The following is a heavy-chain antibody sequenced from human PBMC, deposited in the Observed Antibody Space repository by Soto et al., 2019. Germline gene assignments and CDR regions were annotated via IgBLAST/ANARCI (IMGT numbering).Heavy chain of an antibody. CDR2: ISYSGST. CDR3: ARDWDSSGLFDP. CDR1: GASITTYY. D-gene: IGHD3-10*01. V-gene: IGHV4-59*01. Sequence: SETLSLTCSVSGASITTYYWSWIRQPPGKGLEWIGSISYSGSTKYNPSLGSRVMISLDTSKNQFSLRLTSVTAADTALYYCARDWDSSGLFDPWGQGALVTVSS. J-gene: IGHJ5*02.